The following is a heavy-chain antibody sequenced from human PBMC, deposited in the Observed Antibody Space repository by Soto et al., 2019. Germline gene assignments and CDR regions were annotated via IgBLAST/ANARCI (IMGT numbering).Heavy chain of an antibody. V-gene: IGHV3-30-3*01. D-gene: IGHD2-15*01. CDR3: ARGGRYCSGGSCYWDYYYGMDV. CDR1: GFTFSSYA. J-gene: IGHJ6*02. Sequence: QVQLVESGGGVVQPGRSLRLSCAASGFTFSSYAMHWVRQAPGKGLEWVAVISYDGSNKYYADSVKGRFTISRDNSKNTVYLQMNSLRAEDTAVYYCARGGRYCSGGSCYWDYYYGMDVWGQGTTVTVSS. CDR2: ISYDGSNK.